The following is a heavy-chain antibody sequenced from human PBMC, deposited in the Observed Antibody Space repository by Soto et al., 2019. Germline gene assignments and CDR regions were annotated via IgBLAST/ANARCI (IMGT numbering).Heavy chain of an antibody. Sequence: GGSLRLSCAASGFTFSSYGMHGVRQAPGKGLEWVAVISYDGSNKYYADSVKGRFTISRDNSKNTLYLQMNSLRAEDTAVYYCAKAPRGSYYYDSSGYYEPFDYWGQGTLVTVSS. D-gene: IGHD3-22*01. CDR2: ISYDGSNK. CDR1: GFTFSSYG. J-gene: IGHJ4*02. CDR3: AKAPRGSYYYDSSGYYEPFDY. V-gene: IGHV3-30*18.